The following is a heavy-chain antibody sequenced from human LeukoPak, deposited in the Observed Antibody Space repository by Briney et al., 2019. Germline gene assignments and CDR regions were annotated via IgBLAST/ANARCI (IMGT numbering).Heavy chain of an antibody. J-gene: IGHJ4*02. CDR1: GGSISSGDYY. CDR3: AGVGGSYHFDY. Sequence: PSETLCLTCTVSGGSISSGDYYWSWIRQPPGKGLEWIGYIYYSGSTYYNPSLKSRVTISVDTSKNQFSLKLSSVTAADTAVYYCAGVGGSYHFDYWGQGTLVTVSS. CDR2: IYYSGST. D-gene: IGHD1-26*01. V-gene: IGHV4-30-4*08.